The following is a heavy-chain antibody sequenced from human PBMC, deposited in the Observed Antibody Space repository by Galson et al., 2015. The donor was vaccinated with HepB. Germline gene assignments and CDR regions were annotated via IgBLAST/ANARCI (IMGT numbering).Heavy chain of an antibody. Sequence: SLRLSCAASGFTFSSYWMSWVRQAPGKGLEWVANIKQDGSEKYYVDSVKGRFTISRDNAKNSLYLQMNSLRAEDTAVYYCARAGLILTGYMYPSGMDVWGQGTLVTVSS. CDR1: GFTFSSYW. CDR3: ARAGLILTGYMYPSGMDV. V-gene: IGHV3-7*03. CDR2: IKQDGSEK. D-gene: IGHD3-9*01. J-gene: IGHJ6*02.